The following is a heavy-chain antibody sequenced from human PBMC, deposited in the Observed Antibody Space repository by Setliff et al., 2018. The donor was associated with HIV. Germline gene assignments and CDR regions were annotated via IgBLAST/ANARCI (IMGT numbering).Heavy chain of an antibody. Sequence: SETLSLTCAVSGYSISSGYYWGWIRQPPGKGLEWIGSIYHSGSTYYNPSLKSRVTISVDTSKNQFSLKLSSVTAPDTAVYYCARHTVGAFDYWGQGTLVTVSS. D-gene: IGHD1-26*01. V-gene: IGHV4-38-2*01. CDR3: ARHTVGAFDY. CDR1: GYSISSGYY. J-gene: IGHJ4*02. CDR2: IYHSGST.